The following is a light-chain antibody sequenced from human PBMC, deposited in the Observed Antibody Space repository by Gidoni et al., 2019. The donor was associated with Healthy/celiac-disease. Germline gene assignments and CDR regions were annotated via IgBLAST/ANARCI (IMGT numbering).Light chain of an antibody. CDR2: AAA. J-gene: IGKJ1*01. CDR1: QNISSY. V-gene: IGKV1-39*01. CDR3: HRGYSTPST. Sequence: HLLPSPSSLSSSVGDRLTITCRASQNISSYLNWYQQKPGKAPKLLIYAAASLQSGGPSRCVRSGSVTDYKFTIRSFQPEGFSTHHCHRGYSTPSTFGQGTKVEIK.